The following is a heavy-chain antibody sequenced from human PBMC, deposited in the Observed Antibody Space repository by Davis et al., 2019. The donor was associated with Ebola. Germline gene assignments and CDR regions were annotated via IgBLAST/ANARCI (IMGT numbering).Heavy chain of an antibody. D-gene: IGHD1-1*01. CDR2: FDPDDGKT. J-gene: IGHJ3*02. Sequence: ASVKVSCKVSGYTLNELSIHWVRQAPGKGLEWMAGFDPDDGKTIYAQNFQDRLIMTEDTSTDTAYMELSSLRSEDTALYYCTTTAGADTGTNVVDMWGQGTMITVSS. CDR1: GYTLNELS. V-gene: IGHV1-24*01. CDR3: TTTAGADTGTNVVDM.